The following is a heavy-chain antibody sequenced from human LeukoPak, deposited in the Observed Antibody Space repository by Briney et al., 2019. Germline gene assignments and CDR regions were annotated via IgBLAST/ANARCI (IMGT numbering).Heavy chain of an antibody. CDR2: IPHDGSNK. Sequence: PGGSLSLSCLVSGFTFSSFGMHWVRQAPGKGLEWVAFIPHDGSNKHYADSVSGRFTISRDNSGNTLYLHMNSLRTEDTAVYYCSKKWEYCTSAGCYSGLLDFWGQGTLVTVSS. CDR3: SKKWEYCTSAGCYSGLLDF. V-gene: IGHV3-30*02. D-gene: IGHD2-15*01. CDR1: GFTFSSFG. J-gene: IGHJ4*02.